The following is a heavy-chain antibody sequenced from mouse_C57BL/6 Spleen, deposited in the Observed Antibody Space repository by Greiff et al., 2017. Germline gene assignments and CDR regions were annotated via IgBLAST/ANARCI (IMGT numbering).Heavy chain of an antibody. J-gene: IGHJ2*01. D-gene: IGHD2-13*01. CDR3: GRCGDYGGNSFDY. V-gene: IGHV1-69*01. CDR2: IDPSDSDT. Sequence: QVQLQQPGAELVMPGASVKLSCKASGYTFTSYWMHWVKQRPGQGLEWIGEIDPSDSDTNYNQKFKGKSTLTVDKSSSTAYMQLSSLTSEDSAVYFCGRCGDYGGNSFDYWGQGTTLTVSS. CDR1: GYTFTSYW.